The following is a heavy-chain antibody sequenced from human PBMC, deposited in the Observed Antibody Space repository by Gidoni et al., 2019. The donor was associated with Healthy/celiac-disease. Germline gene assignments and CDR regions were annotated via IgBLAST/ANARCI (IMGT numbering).Heavy chain of an antibody. D-gene: IGHD6-13*01. V-gene: IGHV2-26*01. CDR3: ARILAAGSRSYWYFDL. J-gene: IGHJ2*01. Sequence: QVTLKESGPVLVKPTETLTLTCTVSGFSLTNPRMGVSWIRQPPGKALEWLAHIFSNYEKSYSTSLKSRLTISKDTSKSQVVLTMTNMDPVDTATYYCARILAAGSRSYWYFDLWGRGTLVTVSS. CDR1: GFSLTNPRMG. CDR2: IFSNYEK.